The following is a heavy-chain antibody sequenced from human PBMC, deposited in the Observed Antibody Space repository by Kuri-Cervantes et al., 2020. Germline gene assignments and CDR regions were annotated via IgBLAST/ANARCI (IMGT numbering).Heavy chain of an antibody. CDR1: GFTFSSYA. CDR2: ISGSGGST. V-gene: IGHV3-23*01. J-gene: IGHJ4*02. CDR3: AKGGGWYYDFWSGYSKLYYFDY. D-gene: IGHD3-3*01. Sequence: GSLRLSCAASGFTFSSYAMSWVRQAPGKGLEWVSAISGSGGSTYYADSVKGRFTISRDNSKNTLYLQMNSLRAEDTAVYYCAKGGGWYYDFWSGYSKLYYFDYWGQGTLVTVSS.